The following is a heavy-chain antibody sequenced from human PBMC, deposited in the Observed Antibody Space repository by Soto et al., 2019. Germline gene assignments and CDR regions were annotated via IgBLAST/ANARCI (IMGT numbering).Heavy chain of an antibody. CDR1: GYTFTGYY. CDR3: AREGGSAYGMDV. V-gene: IGHV1-2*02. D-gene: IGHD1-26*01. Sequence: QVQLVQSGTEVKKPGASVKVSCKTSGYTFTGYYIHWVRQAPGQGLDWMGWINPSSGATKNAQKCQGRVTMTSDASISTAYLEVSRLKSDDTAVYYCAREGGSAYGMDVWGQGTTVIVSS. CDR2: INPSSGAT. J-gene: IGHJ6*02.